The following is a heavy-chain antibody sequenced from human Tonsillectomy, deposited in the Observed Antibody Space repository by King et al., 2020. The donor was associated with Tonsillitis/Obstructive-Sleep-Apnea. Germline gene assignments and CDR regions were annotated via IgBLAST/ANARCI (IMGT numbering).Heavy chain of an antibody. D-gene: IGHD4-11*01. Sequence: QLVQSGGGLVQPGRSLRLSCAASGFTFDDHAMHWVRQAPGKGLEWVSGISWNSGSIVYADSVKGRFTISRDNAKNSLYLQMNSLIVEDTAFYYCAKGPYSNYVGGVDYWGQGTLVTVSS. CDR1: GFTFDDHA. V-gene: IGHV3-9*01. J-gene: IGHJ4*02. CDR3: AKGPYSNYVGGVDY. CDR2: ISWNSGSI.